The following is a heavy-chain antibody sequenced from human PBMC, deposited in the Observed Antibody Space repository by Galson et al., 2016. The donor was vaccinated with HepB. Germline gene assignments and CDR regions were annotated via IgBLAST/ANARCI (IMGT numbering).Heavy chain of an antibody. CDR1: GFTFSDHA. J-gene: IGHJ5*02. V-gene: IGHV3-49*03. CDR2: ISSNAYGGTT. CDR3: TDGGGIAAAARGLNH. Sequence: SLRLSCAASGFTFSDHAMSWFRQAPGKGLGWVGFISSNAYGGTTEFAASVKDRFTISRDDSESIAYLQMNSLKIEDTAVYYCTDGGGIAAAARGLNHWGQGTLVTVSS. D-gene: IGHD6-13*01.